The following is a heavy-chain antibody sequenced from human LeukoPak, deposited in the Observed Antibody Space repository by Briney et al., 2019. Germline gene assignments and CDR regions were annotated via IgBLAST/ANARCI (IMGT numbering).Heavy chain of an antibody. V-gene: IGHV3-53*04. D-gene: IGHD6-13*01. CDR2: IYSGGST. CDR3: ASSAAGFYGMDV. Sequence: GGSLRLSCAASGFTVSSNYMSWVRQAPGKGLEWVSVIYSGGSTYYADSVKGRFTISRHNSKNTLYLQMNSLRPDDTAVYYCASSAAGFYGMDVWGQGATATVSS. J-gene: IGHJ6*02. CDR1: GFTVSSNY.